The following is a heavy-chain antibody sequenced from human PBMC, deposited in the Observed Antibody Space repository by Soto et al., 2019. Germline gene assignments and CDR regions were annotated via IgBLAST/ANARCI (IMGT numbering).Heavy chain of an antibody. CDR2: INHSGRT. CDR3: ARFPGIYGVHTPYFDF. V-gene: IGHV4-34*01. J-gene: IGHJ4*02. Sequence: SETLSLTCAVYGGSFSGYYWSWIRQPPGKGLEWIGDINHSGRTNYNPSLRSRVTISIDTSKNQFSLKMSSVTATDTAVYFCARFPGIYGVHTPYFDFWGQGILVTVSS. D-gene: IGHD3-3*01. CDR1: GGSFSGYY.